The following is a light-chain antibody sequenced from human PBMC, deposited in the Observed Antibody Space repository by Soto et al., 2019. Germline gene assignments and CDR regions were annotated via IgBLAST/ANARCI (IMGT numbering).Light chain of an antibody. CDR3: QQSYTSPVT. CDR1: QSISTY. V-gene: IGKV1-39*01. Sequence: DIQMTQSPSSLSVSIGARVTITCRASQSISTYLNWYEQKPGKAPNLLIYGASTLQSGVPSRFSGGGSGTYFTITISGLQPEDFGSYYCQQSYTSPVTFGGGTKVEIK. CDR2: GAS. J-gene: IGKJ4*01.